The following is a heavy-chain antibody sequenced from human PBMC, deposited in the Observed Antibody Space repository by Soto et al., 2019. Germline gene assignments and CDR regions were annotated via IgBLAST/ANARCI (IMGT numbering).Heavy chain of an antibody. CDR2: IYPGDSDT. V-gene: IGHV5-51*01. J-gene: IGHJ3*02. CDR3: ARRVYGDPHDALDI. D-gene: IGHD4-17*01. CDR1: GYSFTSYW. Sequence: GESLMISWEGSGYSFTSYWIGWVRQMPGKGLEWMGIIYPGDSDTRDSPSFQGQVTISADKSISTAYLQWSSLKASDTAMYYCARRVYGDPHDALDIWGQGTMDTVS.